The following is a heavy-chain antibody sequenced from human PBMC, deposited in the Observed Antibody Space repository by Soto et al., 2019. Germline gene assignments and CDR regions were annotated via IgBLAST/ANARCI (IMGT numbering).Heavy chain of an antibody. CDR2: INIAKGNT. CDR3: ARSSGSFYTLGH. Sequence: QGQLVQSGAEVKKPGASVKVSCKASGYTFTSYTTHWVRQAPGQRPEWMGWINIAKGNTQYSQKLQGRVTFTRDTSASTAYMELSTLRSEDTAVYYCARSSGSFYTLGHWGQGTLVTVSS. V-gene: IGHV1-3*04. J-gene: IGHJ4*02. D-gene: IGHD3-10*01. CDR1: GYTFTSYT.